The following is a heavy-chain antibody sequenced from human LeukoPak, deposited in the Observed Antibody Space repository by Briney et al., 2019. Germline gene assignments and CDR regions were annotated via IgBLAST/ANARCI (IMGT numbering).Heavy chain of an antibody. CDR3: AREYDFWSGYYPLGP. V-gene: IGHV4-34*01. CDR2: INHSGST. Sequence: SETLSLTCAVYGGSFSGYYWSWIRQPPGKGLEWIGEINHSGSTNYNPSLKSRVTMSVDTSKNQFSLKLSSVTAADTAVYYCAREYDFWSGYYPLGPWGQGTLVTVSS. D-gene: IGHD3-3*01. CDR1: GGSFSGYY. J-gene: IGHJ5*02.